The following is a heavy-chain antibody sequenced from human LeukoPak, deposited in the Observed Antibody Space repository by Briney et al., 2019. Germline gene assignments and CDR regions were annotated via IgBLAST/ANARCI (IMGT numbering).Heavy chain of an antibody. V-gene: IGHV4-34*01. CDR1: GGSFSGYY. CDR2: INHSGST. D-gene: IGHD1-1*01. Sequence: SETLSLTCAVYGGSFSGYYWSWIRQPPGKGLEWIGEINHSGSTNYNPSLKSRVTISVDTSKNQFSLKLGSVTAADTAVYYCAREIRSRGTGWFDPWGQGTLVTVSS. J-gene: IGHJ5*02. CDR3: AREIRSRGTGWFDP.